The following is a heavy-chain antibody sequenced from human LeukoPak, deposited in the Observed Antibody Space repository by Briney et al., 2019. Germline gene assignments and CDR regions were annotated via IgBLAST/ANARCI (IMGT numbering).Heavy chain of an antibody. Sequence: SETLSLTCTVSGGSLTSNTNYWDWIRQPPGRGLEWIGSIYYSGSTYYSPSLKSRVTMSVDTSKNQFSLKLTSVNAADTAVYYCARRAVVPAAKSVFDYWGQGTLVTVSS. V-gene: IGHV4-39*01. D-gene: IGHD2-2*01. CDR3: ARRAVVPAAKSVFDY. CDR1: GGSLTSNTNY. CDR2: IYYSGST. J-gene: IGHJ4*02.